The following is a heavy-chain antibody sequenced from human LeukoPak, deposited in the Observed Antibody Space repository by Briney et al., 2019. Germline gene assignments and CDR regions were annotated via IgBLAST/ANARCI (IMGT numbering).Heavy chain of an antibody. V-gene: IGHV4-59*01. CDR3: ARATWIPTYYFDY. D-gene: IGHD5-12*01. J-gene: IGHJ4*02. CDR2: IYYSGST. Sequence: PSETLSLTCTVSGGSISSYYWSWIRQPPGKGLEWIGYIYYSGSTNYNPSLKSRVTISVDTSKNQFSLKLSSVTAADTAVYYCARATWIPTYYFDYWGQGTLVTVSS. CDR1: GGSISSYY.